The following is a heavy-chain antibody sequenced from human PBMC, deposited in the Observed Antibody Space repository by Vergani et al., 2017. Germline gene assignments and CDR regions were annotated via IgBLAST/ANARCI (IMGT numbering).Heavy chain of an antibody. CDR3: ARVNTETNGHFYYYYYMDV. J-gene: IGHJ6*03. CDR1: GGSFTSYH. V-gene: IGHV4-34*01. Sequence: QVQLQQWGGGLLKPSETLSLTCVVNGGSFTSYHWTWIRQSPGEGLEWVGDIDHTGRPDYTPSLKSRLTMSVDKSRNQFSLTLNSVTATDTAIYFCARVNTETNGHFYYYYYMDVWGQGTAVTVS. D-gene: IGHD4-11*01. CDR2: IDHTGRP.